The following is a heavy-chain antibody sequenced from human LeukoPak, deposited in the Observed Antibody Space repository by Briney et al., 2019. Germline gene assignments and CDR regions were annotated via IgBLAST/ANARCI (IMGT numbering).Heavy chain of an antibody. J-gene: IGHJ3*02. CDR2: MNPDGSAI. CDR1: GFSFSGSW. CDR3: ARDPLNGALDI. V-gene: IGHV3-7*01. Sequence: GGSLRLSCTASGFSFSGSWMSWVRQLPGKGLEWLADMNPDGSAIVYVDSVKGRFTVSRNNAKNSLCLQMDGLRAEDTAVYYCARDPLNGALDIWGQGTLVTVSS.